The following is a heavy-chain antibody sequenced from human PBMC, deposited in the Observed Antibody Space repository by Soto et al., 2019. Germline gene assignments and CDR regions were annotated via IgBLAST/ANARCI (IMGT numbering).Heavy chain of an antibody. CDR1: GYTFTNYW. J-gene: IGHJ6*02. Sequence: GESLKISCKGSGYTFTNYWIGWVRQMPGKGPEWMGIIYPGDSDTKYNPSFQGQVTISADKSISTTYLQWSSLKASDTAIYYCAASIFYYGMDVWGQGTTVTVSS. V-gene: IGHV5-51*01. CDR2: IYPGDSDT. CDR3: AASIFYYGMDV.